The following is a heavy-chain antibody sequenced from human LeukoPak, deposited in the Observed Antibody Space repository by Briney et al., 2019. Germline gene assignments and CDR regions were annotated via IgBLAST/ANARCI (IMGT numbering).Heavy chain of an antibody. CDR1: GGSISSYY. Sequence: SETLSLTCTVSGGSISSYYWNWIRQPAGKGLEWIGRIHTSESTNYNPSLKSRVTMSVDTSRNQFSLKLSSVTAADTAVYYCARGKVVAGTPGQNSWDYWGQGTLVTVSS. D-gene: IGHD6-19*01. J-gene: IGHJ4*02. CDR3: ARGKVVAGTPGQNSWDY. CDR2: IHTSEST. V-gene: IGHV4-4*07.